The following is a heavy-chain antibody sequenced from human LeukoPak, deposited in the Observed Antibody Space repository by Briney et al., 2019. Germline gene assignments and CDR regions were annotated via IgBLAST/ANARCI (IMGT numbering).Heavy chain of an antibody. D-gene: IGHD3-16*01. Sequence: SGGSLRLSCAASGFTFSSYWMNWARQAPGKGLEWVASINHNGNVNYYVDSVKGRFTISSDNAKNSLYLQMSNLRAEDTAVYFCARGGGLDVWGQGATVTVSS. CDR3: ARGGGLDV. CDR1: GFTFSSYW. CDR2: INHNGNVN. J-gene: IGHJ6*02. V-gene: IGHV3-7*03.